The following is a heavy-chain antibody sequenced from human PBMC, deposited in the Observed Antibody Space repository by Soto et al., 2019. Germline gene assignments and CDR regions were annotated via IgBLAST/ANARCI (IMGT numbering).Heavy chain of an antibody. V-gene: IGHV3-74*01. CDR1: GFTFSNYW. D-gene: IGHD2-15*01. J-gene: IGHJ6*02. CDR3: ARGIRNYYGMDV. Sequence: EVQLVESGGGLVQPGGSLRLSCGASGFTFSNYWMHWVRQAPGKGLVWVSRINTDGSTIAYADSVRGRLTHSRDNAKNTVYLQMNSLRGEDTAVYYCARGIRNYYGMDVWGQGTTVTVSS. CDR2: INTDGSTI.